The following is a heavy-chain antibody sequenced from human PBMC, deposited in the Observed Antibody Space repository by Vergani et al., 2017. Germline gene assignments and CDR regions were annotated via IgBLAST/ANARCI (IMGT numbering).Heavy chain of an antibody. J-gene: IGHJ4*02. CDR2: IFYSGTT. CDR1: GGSISSGDHC. Sequence: QVQLQESGPGVVKPSQTLTLTCAVSGGSISSGDHCWTWIRQRPGKGLEWIGYIFYSGTTYDNPSLKSRVTISVDTSKNQFSLKLSSVTAADTAFYYCADLYGDDGFSPFWGQGTLVTVSS. D-gene: IGHD2-21*01. V-gene: IGHV4-30-4*08. CDR3: ADLYGDDGFSPF.